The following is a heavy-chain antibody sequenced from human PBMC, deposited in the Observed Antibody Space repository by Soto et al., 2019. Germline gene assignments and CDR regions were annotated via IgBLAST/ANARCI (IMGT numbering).Heavy chain of an antibody. CDR2: IYTSGST. Sequence: SETLSLTCTVSGGSISSYYWSWIRQPAGKGLEWIGRIYTSGSTNYNPSLKSRVTMSVDTSKNRFSLKLSSVTAADTAVYYCAREITYYYDSSGYYDYWGQGTLVTSSS. J-gene: IGHJ4*02. V-gene: IGHV4-4*07. CDR3: AREITYYYDSSGYYDY. CDR1: GGSISSYY. D-gene: IGHD3-22*01.